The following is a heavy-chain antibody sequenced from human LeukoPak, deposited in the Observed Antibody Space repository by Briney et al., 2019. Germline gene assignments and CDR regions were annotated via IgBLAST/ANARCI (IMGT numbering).Heavy chain of an antibody. Sequence: GGSLRLSCAASGFPFSTYAMSWVRQAPGKGLEWVSAISGSGGSTYYADSVKGRFTISRDNSKNTLYLQMNSLRAEDTAVYYCAKSNYYDSSGHSRKFDYWGQGTLVTVSS. D-gene: IGHD3-22*01. V-gene: IGHV3-23*01. CDR2: ISGSGGST. CDR1: GFPFSTYA. CDR3: AKSNYYDSSGHSRKFDY. J-gene: IGHJ4*02.